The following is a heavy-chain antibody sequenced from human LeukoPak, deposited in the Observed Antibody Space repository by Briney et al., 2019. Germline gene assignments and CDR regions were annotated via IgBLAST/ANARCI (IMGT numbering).Heavy chain of an antibody. CDR1: GFFFSNYG. J-gene: IGHJ5*02. Sequence: GGSLRLSCAASGFFFSNYGMHWVRQAPGKGLVWVSRVNSDGRFTKYADSVKGRFTISRDNAKNTLYLQMNSLRAKDTAMYYCVRSDWFDNWGQGTLVTVSS. CDR2: VNSDGRFT. CDR3: VRSDWFDN. V-gene: IGHV3-74*03.